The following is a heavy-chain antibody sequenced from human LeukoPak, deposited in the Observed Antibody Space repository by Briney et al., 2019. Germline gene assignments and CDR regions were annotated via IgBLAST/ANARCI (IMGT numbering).Heavy chain of an antibody. J-gene: IGHJ4*02. CDR2: INSDGSST. CDR1: GFTFSSYW. Sequence: GGSLRLSCAASGFTFSSYWMHWVRQAPGKGLVRVSRINSDGSSTSYADSVKGRFTISRDNAKNTLYLQMNSLRAEDTAVYYCARTDSRWLQSLDYWGQGTLVTVSS. CDR3: ARTDSRWLQSLDY. V-gene: IGHV3-74*01. D-gene: IGHD5-24*01.